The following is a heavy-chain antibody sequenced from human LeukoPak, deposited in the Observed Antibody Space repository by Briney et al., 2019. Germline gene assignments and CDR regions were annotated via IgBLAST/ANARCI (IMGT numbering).Heavy chain of an antibody. CDR1: GGSISNTNW. Sequence: SETLSLTCGVSGGSISNTNWWTWVRQPPGKGLEWIGEVNLQGSTNYNPSLKSRVAISVDKSENHISLKLSSVTAADTAVYYCARGYCSGGSCYSAADYWGQGTLVTVSS. J-gene: IGHJ4*02. V-gene: IGHV4-4*02. D-gene: IGHD2-15*01. CDR3: ARGYCSGGSCYSAADY. CDR2: VNLQGST.